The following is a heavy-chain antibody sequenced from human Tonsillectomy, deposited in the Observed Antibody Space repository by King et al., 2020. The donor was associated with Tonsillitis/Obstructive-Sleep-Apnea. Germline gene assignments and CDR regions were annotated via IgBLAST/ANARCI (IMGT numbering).Heavy chain of an antibody. J-gene: IGHJ4*02. CDR1: GFSLSTSGVG. Sequence: ITLQESGPTLVKPTQTLTLTCTFSGFSLSTSGVGVGWIRQPPGKALEWLALIYWDDDKRYSPSLKSRLTITKDTSKNQVVLTMTNMDPVDTATYYCAHIPSPITMVRGVLDYFDYWGQGTLVTVSS. CDR3: AHIPSPITMVRGVLDYFDY. V-gene: IGHV2-5*02. CDR2: IYWDDDK. D-gene: IGHD3-10*01.